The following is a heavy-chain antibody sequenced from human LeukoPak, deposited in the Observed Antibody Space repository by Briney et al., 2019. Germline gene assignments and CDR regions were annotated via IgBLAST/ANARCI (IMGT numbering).Heavy chain of an antibody. Sequence: PGGSLRLSCAASGFTFSSYWMSWVRQAPGKGLEWVANIKQDGSQKYYVDSVKGRFSISRDNAKNSLYLQINSLRAEDTAVYYCARGVPYASWSGPHYSDYWGQGTLVTVSS. V-gene: IGHV3-7*01. J-gene: IGHJ4*02. CDR2: IKQDGSQK. CDR1: GFTFSSYW. D-gene: IGHD3-3*01. CDR3: ARGVPYASWSGPHYSDY.